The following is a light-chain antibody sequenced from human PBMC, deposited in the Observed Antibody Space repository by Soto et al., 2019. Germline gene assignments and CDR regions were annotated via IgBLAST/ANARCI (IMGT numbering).Light chain of an antibody. CDR2: EVS. CDR1: SSDVGAYNY. Sequence: QSALTQPASVSGSPGQSITISCTGSSSDVGAYNYVSWYQQHPGTAPKLMIYEVSNRPSGVSIRFSGSKSGNTASLTISGLQAEDEADYYCNSYTSSSTVIFGGGTKVTVL. CDR3: NSYTSSSTVI. V-gene: IGLV2-14*01. J-gene: IGLJ2*01.